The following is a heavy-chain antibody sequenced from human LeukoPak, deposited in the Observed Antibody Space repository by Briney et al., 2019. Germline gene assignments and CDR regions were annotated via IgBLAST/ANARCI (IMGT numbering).Heavy chain of an antibody. CDR1: GFTFSNAW. CDR3: TTDLGDYGDYVRC. V-gene: IGHV3-15*01. D-gene: IGHD4-17*01. Sequence: GGSLRLSCAASGFTFSNAWMSWVRQAPGKGLEWIGRIKSDGGTTDYAAPVKGRFTISRDDSKNTLYLQMNSLKAEDTAVYYCTTDLGDYGDYVRCWGQGTLVTVSS. J-gene: IGHJ4*02. CDR2: IKSDGGTT.